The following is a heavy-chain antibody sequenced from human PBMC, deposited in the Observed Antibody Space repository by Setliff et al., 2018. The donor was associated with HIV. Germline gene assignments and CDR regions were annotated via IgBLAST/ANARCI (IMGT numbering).Heavy chain of an antibody. V-gene: IGHV4-39*01. CDR3: ARRSATHGNWNFDL. CDR2: ISYSGST. J-gene: IGHJ2*01. Sequence: SSETLSLTCTVSGGSISSSSYYWGWIRQPPGKGLEWIGHISYSGSTYYNPSLKSRVTISVDTSKKQLSLKLSSVTAADAAVYYCARRSATHGNWNFDLWGRGTLVTVSS. CDR1: GGSISSSSYY.